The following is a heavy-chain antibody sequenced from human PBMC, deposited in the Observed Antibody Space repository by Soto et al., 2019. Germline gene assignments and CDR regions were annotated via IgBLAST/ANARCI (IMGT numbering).Heavy chain of an antibody. CDR2: ISWNSGNI. CDR1: GFTFDDHA. D-gene: IGHD3-22*01. J-gene: IGHJ4*02. V-gene: IGHV3-9*01. CDR3: VRDMDVSGYARFDY. Sequence: EVQLVESGGGLVQPGRSLRLSCAASGFTFDDHAMHWVRQVPGKGLEWVSGISWNSGNIGYADSVKGRFTISRDNAENSLYLQMNSRRVEDTALYYCVRDMDVSGYARFDYWGQGTLVTVSS.